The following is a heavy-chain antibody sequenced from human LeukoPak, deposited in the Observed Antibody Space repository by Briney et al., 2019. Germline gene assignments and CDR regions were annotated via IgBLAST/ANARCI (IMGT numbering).Heavy chain of an antibody. Sequence: GGSLRLSCAASGFTFNKYAMHWVCQAPGKGLEWVAVVSYLGNDKFYADSVKGRFTISKDNSNNTVYLEINSLRSEDTAVYYCARPLERRLIHYFDFWGPGTLVTVSS. J-gene: IGHJ4*02. CDR2: VSYLGNDK. CDR1: GFTFNKYA. D-gene: IGHD6-25*01. V-gene: IGHV3-30-3*01. CDR3: ARPLERRLIHYFDF.